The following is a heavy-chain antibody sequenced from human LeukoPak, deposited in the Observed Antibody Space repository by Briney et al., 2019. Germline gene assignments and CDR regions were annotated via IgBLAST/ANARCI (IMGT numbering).Heavy chain of an antibody. CDR3: TADHQTTVSPYYYYYYMDV. Sequence: GGSLRLSCAASGFTFTNAWMRWLRQAPGKGLEWVGRIKSKIDGGTTDYAATVNGIFTISRDDSKNTLYLQMNSLKTENTAVYYCTADHQTTVSPYYYYYYMDVWGKGTTVTVS. CDR1: GFTFTNAW. V-gene: IGHV3-15*01. J-gene: IGHJ6*03. D-gene: IGHD4-11*01. CDR2: IKSKIDGGTT.